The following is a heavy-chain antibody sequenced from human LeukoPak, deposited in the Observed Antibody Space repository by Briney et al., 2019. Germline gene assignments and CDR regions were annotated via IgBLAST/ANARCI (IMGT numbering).Heavy chain of an antibody. V-gene: IGHV3-9*01. Sequence: PGGSQRLSCAASGFTFDDYAMHWVRQAPGKGLEWVSGISWNSGSIGYADSVKGRFTISRDNAKNSLYLQMNSLRAEDTALYYCAKDSYGSGSHFDYWGQGTLVTVSS. CDR1: GFTFDDYA. D-gene: IGHD3-10*01. CDR2: ISWNSGSI. CDR3: AKDSYGSGSHFDY. J-gene: IGHJ4*02.